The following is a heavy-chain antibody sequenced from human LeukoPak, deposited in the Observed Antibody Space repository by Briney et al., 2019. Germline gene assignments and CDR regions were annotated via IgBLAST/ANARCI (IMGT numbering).Heavy chain of an antibody. CDR3: ARNYYDSSGYKSFDY. J-gene: IGHJ4*02. D-gene: IGHD3-22*01. CDR1: GGSISSYY. Sequence: SETLSLTCTVSGGSISSYYWSWIRQPPGKGLEWVGYIYYSGSTNYNPSLKSRVTISVDTSKNQFSLKLSSVTAADTAVYYCARNYYDSSGYKSFDYWGQGTLVTVSS. V-gene: IGHV4-59*01. CDR2: IYYSGST.